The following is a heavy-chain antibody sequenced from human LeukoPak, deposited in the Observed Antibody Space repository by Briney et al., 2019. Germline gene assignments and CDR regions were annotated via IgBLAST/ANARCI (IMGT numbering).Heavy chain of an antibody. CDR1: GFIFNNYG. J-gene: IGHJ4*02. V-gene: IGHV3-21*01. D-gene: IGHD2-2*01. CDR3: ARAVGYCSSTSCYEYYFDY. CDR2: ISSSSSYI. Sequence: GGSLRLSCTASGFIFNNYGMNWVRQAPGKGLEWVSSISSSSSYIYYADSVKGRFTISRDNAKNSLYLQMNSLRAEDTAVYYCARAVGYCSSTSCYEYYFDYWGQGTLVTVSS.